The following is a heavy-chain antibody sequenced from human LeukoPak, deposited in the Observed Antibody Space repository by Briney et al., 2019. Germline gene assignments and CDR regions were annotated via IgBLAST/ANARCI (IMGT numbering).Heavy chain of an antibody. CDR2: IIPIFGTA. Sequence: SVKVSCKASGGTFSSYAISWVRQAPGQGLEWMGGIIPIFGTANYAQKFQGRVTITADESTSTAYMELSSLRSEDTAVYYCASCSGWYEDAFDIWGQGTMVTVSS. J-gene: IGHJ3*02. D-gene: IGHD6-19*01. CDR3: ASCSGWYEDAFDI. V-gene: IGHV1-69*13. CDR1: GGTFSSYA.